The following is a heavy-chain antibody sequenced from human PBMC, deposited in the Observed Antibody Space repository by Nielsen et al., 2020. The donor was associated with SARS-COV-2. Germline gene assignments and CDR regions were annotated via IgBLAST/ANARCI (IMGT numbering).Heavy chain of an antibody. CDR3: ARHYYGSGSYYTPYYYYGMDV. CDR2: IWYDGSNK. D-gene: IGHD3-10*01. V-gene: IGHV3-33*01. Sequence: WIRQPPGKGLEWVAVIWYDGSNKYYADSVKGRFTISRDNAKNSLYLQMNSLRAEDTAVYYCARHYYGSGSYYTPYYYYGMDVWGQGTTVTVSS. J-gene: IGHJ6*02.